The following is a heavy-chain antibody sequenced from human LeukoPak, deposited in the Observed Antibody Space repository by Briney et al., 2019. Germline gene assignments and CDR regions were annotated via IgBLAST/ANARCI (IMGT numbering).Heavy chain of an antibody. CDR3: ARDKDEALDY. CDR1: GFTFSSYG. CDR2: ISYDGSNK. J-gene: IGHJ4*02. V-gene: IGHV3-30-3*01. Sequence: PGGSLRLSCAASGFTFSSYGMHWVRQAPGKGLEWVAVISYDGSNKYYADSVKGRFTISRDNSKNTLYLQMNSLRAEDTAVYYCARDKDEALDYWGQGTLVTVSS.